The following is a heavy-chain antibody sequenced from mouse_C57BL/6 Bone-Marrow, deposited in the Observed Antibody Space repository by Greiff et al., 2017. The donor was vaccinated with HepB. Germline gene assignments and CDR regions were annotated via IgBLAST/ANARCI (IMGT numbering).Heavy chain of an antibody. CDR3: ARWDTTVVAEDAMDY. D-gene: IGHD1-1*01. CDR1: GYSFTDYN. Sequence: EVKLMESGPELVKPGASVKISCKASGYSFTDYNMNWVKQSNGKSLEWIGVINPNYGTTSYNQKFKGKATLTVDQSSSTAYMQLNSLTSEDSAVYYCARWDTTVVAEDAMDYWGQGTSVTVSS. J-gene: IGHJ4*01. V-gene: IGHV1-39*01. CDR2: INPNYGTT.